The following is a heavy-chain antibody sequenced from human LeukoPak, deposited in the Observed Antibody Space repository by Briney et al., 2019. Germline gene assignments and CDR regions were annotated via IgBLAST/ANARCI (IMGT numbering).Heavy chain of an antibody. Sequence: PSETLSLTCAVSGGSISSSNWWSWVRQPPGEGLEWIGEIYHSGSTNYNPSLKSRVTISVAKSKNQFSLKLSSVTAADTAVYYCARAFGSGSTVWFDPWGQGTLVTVSS. CDR2: IYHSGST. D-gene: IGHD3-10*01. J-gene: IGHJ5*02. CDR1: GGSISSSNW. V-gene: IGHV4-4*02. CDR3: ARAFGSGSTVWFDP.